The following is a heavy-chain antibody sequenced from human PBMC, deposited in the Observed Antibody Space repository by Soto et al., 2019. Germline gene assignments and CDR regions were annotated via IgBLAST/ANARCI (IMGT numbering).Heavy chain of an antibody. CDR1: GFTFDDYA. V-gene: IGHV3-9*01. CDR2: ISWNSGSI. Sequence: EVQLVESGGGLVQPGRSLRLSCAASGFTFDDYAMHWVRQAPGKGLEWVSGISWNSGSIGYADSVKGRFTIPRDNAKNSLYLQMNSLRAEDTALYYCAKDIGRGRIAVAGTPNPDDAFDIWGQGTMVTVSS. J-gene: IGHJ3*02. CDR3: AKDIGRGRIAVAGTPNPDDAFDI. D-gene: IGHD6-19*01.